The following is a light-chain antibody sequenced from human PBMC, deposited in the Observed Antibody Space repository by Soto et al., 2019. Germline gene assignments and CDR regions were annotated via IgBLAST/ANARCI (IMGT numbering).Light chain of an antibody. V-gene: IGKV3D-15*01. CDR1: QSVSSN. CDR2: GTS. CDR3: QQSYSTPPT. J-gene: IGKJ1*01. Sequence: EIVMTQSPATLSVSPGEGATLSCRASQSVSSNLAWYQQKPGQAPRLLISGTSNRATGIPDRFSGSGSGTDFTLTISSLQPEDFATYYCQQSYSTPPTFGQGTKVDIK.